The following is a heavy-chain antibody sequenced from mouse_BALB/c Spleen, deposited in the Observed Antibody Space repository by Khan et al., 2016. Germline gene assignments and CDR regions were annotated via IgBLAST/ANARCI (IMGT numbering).Heavy chain of an antibody. CDR2: ISYSGST. Sequence: EVQLQESGPGLVKPSQSLSLTCTVTGYSITSDYAWNWIRQFPGNKLEWMAYISYSGSTRYNPYLKSRISITRDTSKNQFFLQLISVTTEDTATYYCARNWDAMAYWGQGTSVTVSS. CDR3: ARNWDAMAY. V-gene: IGHV3-2*02. D-gene: IGHD4-1*01. J-gene: IGHJ4*01. CDR1: GYSITSDYA.